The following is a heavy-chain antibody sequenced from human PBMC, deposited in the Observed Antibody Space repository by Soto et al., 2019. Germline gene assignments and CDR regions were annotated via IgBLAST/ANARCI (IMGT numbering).Heavy chain of an antibody. Sequence: LRLSCAASGFTFSSYATSWVRQAPGKGLEWVSAISGSGGSTYYADSVKGRFTISRDNSKNTLYLQMNSLRAEDTAVYYCAKDSGPYYDFWSGFTVLYYYGMDVWGQGTTVTVSS. V-gene: IGHV3-23*01. J-gene: IGHJ6*02. CDR3: AKDSGPYYDFWSGFTVLYYYGMDV. CDR2: ISGSGGST. CDR1: GFTFSSYA. D-gene: IGHD3-3*01.